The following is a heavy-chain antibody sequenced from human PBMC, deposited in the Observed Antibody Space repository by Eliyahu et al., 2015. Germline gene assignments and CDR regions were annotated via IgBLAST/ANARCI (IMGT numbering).Heavy chain of an antibody. CDR2: SNFNNGDT. CDR1: GYTFSDYF. D-gene: IGHD3-3*01. Sequence: QVQLVQSGAEVKKPGASVKVACKASGYTFSDYFMHWVRQAPGQGLEWMGWSNFNNGDTNYAQKFQGRVTLTRDTSISTTYYMQLSSLTSDDTAVYYCARDGFWNGKDYWGRGTLVTVSS. CDR3: ARDGFWNGKDY. V-gene: IGHV1-2*02. J-gene: IGHJ4*02.